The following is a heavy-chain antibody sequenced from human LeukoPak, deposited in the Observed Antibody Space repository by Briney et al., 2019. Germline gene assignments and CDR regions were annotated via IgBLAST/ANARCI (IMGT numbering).Heavy chain of an antibody. CDR2: INHSGST. CDR3: ARVAGSGSYSAQYYYYYYGMDV. CDR1: GGSFSGYY. J-gene: IGHJ6*02. D-gene: IGHD3-10*01. Sequence: SETLSLTCAVYGGSFSGYYWNWIRQPPGKGLERIGEINHSGSTNYNPSLKSRVPISVDTSKNQLSLKLSSVTAADTAVYYCARVAGSGSYSAQYYYYYYGMDVWGQGTTVTVSS. V-gene: IGHV4-34*01.